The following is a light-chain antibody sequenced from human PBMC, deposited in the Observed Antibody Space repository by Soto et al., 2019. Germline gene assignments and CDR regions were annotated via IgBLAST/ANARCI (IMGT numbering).Light chain of an antibody. V-gene: IGLV1-40*01. Sequence: QSVLTQPPSVSGAPGQRVTISCTGSSSNIGAGYDVHWYQQLPGTAPKLLIYGNTNRPSGVPDRFSGSKSGTSASLAITGLQAEDDTHYYCQSYDSNLSSWVFGGGTKVTVL. J-gene: IGLJ3*02. CDR2: GNT. CDR3: QSYDSNLSSWV. CDR1: SSNIGAGYD.